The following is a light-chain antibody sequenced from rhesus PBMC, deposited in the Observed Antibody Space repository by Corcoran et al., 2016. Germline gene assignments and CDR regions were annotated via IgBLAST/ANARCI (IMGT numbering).Light chain of an antibody. V-gene: IGKV1-46*01. CDR3: QQYYSYPYS. CDR1: QSFSSS. J-gene: IGKJ2*01. CDR2: SAS. Sequence: DIQMTQSPSSLSASVGDTVTITCRASQSFSSSLAWYQQKPGKAPKLLIYSASSLQSGVPSRFSGSKSGTDFTLTSSSLQPEVIASYYCQQYYSYPYSFGQGTNVGIK.